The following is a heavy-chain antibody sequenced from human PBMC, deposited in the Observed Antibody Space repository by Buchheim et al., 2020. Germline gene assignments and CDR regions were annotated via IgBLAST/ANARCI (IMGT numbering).Heavy chain of an antibody. CDR1: GFTFNNYA. V-gene: IGHV3-30-3*01. CDR3: ARDWGWNWEY. J-gene: IGHJ4*02. D-gene: IGHD1-1*01. CDR2: LTYDGTIK. Sequence: QVQLVESGGGVVQPGTSLRLSCAASGFTFNNYAMHWVRQAPGKGLEWVAVLTYDGTIKYYAESVKGRFTISRDNSKSTLYLQMNILKIEDTAVYFCARDWGWNWEYWGQGTL.